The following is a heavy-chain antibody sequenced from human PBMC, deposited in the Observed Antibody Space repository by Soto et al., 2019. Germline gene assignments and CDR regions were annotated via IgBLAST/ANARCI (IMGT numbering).Heavy chain of an antibody. CDR2: MGVSGGST. V-gene: IGHV3-23*01. CDR3: VKALSDRSGYYWSNYYYGMDV. J-gene: IGHJ6*02. D-gene: IGHD3-22*01. CDR1: GFTFTNHA. Sequence: GGSLRLSCAASGFTFTNHAMSWVRQAPGKGLDWVSAMGVSGGSTYYADSVKGRFTISRDNSKNTLYLQMNSLRAEDTAVYYCVKALSDRSGYYWSNYYYGMDVWGQGTTVTVSS.